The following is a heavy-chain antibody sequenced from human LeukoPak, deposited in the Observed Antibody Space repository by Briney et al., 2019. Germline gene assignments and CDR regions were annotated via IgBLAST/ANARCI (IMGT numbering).Heavy chain of an antibody. J-gene: IGHJ4*02. Sequence: GGSLRLSCAASGFTFSSYWMSWVRQPPGKGLEWVAVISYDGSNKYYADSVKGRFTISRDNSKNTLYLQMNSLRAEDTAVYYCARDRYDSSSSIFDYWGQGTLVTVSS. V-gene: IGHV3-30*03. D-gene: IGHD6-13*01. CDR2: ISYDGSNK. CDR3: ARDRYDSSSSIFDY. CDR1: GFTFSSYW.